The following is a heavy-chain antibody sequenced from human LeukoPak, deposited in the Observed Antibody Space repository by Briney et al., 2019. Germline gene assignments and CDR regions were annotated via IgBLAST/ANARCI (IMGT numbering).Heavy chain of an antibody. V-gene: IGHV3-48*03. J-gene: IGHJ3*02. CDR2: ISSSGSTI. CDR3: AREKRSGSGRAGAFDI. CDR1: GFTFSSYE. D-gene: IGHD3-10*01. Sequence: GGSLRLSCVASGFTFSSYEMNWVRQAPGKGLEWVSYISSSGSTIYYADSVKGRFTISRDNAKNSLYLQMNSLRAEDTAVYYCAREKRSGSGRAGAFDIWGQGAMVTVSS.